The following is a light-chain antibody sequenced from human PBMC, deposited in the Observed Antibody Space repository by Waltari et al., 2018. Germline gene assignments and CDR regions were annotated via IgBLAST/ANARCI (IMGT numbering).Light chain of an antibody. Sequence: EIVMTQSPATLSVSPGERVTLSCRASQSIGGNLAWYQQKPGQAPRLLIYDASTKATGIPARFSGSASGTEFTLTSSGLQSEDFAVYYCQHYSSWPPGYTFGQGTKLEIK. CDR1: QSIGGN. CDR3: QHYSSWPPGYT. CDR2: DAS. J-gene: IGKJ2*01. V-gene: IGKV3-15*01.